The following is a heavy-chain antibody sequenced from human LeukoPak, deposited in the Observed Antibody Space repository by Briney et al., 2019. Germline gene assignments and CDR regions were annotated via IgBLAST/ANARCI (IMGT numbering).Heavy chain of an antibody. J-gene: IGHJ4*02. Sequence: PSETLSLTCTASGGSFSSGSYYWSWIRQPPGKGLEWIGYIYYSGSTNYNPSLKSRVTISVDTSKNQFSLKLSSVTAADTAVYYCARASGIPAAMGRAQRFGVYYFDYWGQGTLVTVSS. CDR2: IYYSGST. CDR1: GGSFSSGSYY. V-gene: IGHV4-61*01. CDR3: ARASGIPAAMGRAQRFGVYYFDY. D-gene: IGHD2-2*01.